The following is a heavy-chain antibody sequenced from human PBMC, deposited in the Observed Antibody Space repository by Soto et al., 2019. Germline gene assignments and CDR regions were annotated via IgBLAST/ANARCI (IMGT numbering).Heavy chain of an antibody. J-gene: IGHJ4*02. Sequence: QVQLQESGPGLVKPSETLSLTCVVSGGSINSSYWWNWVRQPPGKGLEWIGEISHGGSTNFNPSPXSXXTISVDNSKNHLPLKLDSVTAADTAVYYCAREVSGIQAFDYWGQGTLVTVSS. D-gene: IGHD1-20*01. CDR2: ISHGGST. V-gene: IGHV4-4*02. CDR3: AREVSGIQAFDY. CDR1: GGSINSSYW.